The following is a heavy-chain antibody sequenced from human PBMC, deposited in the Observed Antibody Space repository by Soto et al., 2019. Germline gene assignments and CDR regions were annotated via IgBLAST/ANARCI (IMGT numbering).Heavy chain of an antibody. D-gene: IGHD2-2*01. CDR2: TYYRSKWYN. CDR1: GDNVSSNSAA. J-gene: IGHJ3*02. V-gene: IGHV6-1*01. CDR3: ARYETKGYCSSTSCLVDAFDI. Sequence: SQTLSLTCAISGDNVSSNSAAWNWIRQSPSRGLEWLGRTYYRSKWYNDYAVSVKSRITINPDTSKNQFSLQLNSVTPEDTAVYYCARYETKGYCSSTSCLVDAFDIWGQGTMVTVSS.